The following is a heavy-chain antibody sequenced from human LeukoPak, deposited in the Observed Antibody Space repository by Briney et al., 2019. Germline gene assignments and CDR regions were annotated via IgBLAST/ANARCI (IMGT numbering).Heavy chain of an antibody. D-gene: IGHD6-13*01. V-gene: IGHV4-59*01. J-gene: IGHJ4*02. CDR2: LYYMRGA. CDR3: ASTRWYSSNPLDY. CDR1: GGSINGYY. Sequence: SETLSLTCTVSGGSINGYYWSWSRQPPGKGVEWIGNLYYMRGAWYKSSLKSRVTTAVDTSRNEFSLKLSSVTAADTAVYYCASTRWYSSNPLDYWGQGTLVTVSS.